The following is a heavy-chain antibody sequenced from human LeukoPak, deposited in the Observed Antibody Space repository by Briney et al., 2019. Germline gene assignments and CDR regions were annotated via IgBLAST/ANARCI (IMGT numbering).Heavy chain of an antibody. V-gene: IGHV4-34*01. D-gene: IGHD2-2*01. CDR2: INHSGST. CDR3: ARGPSRRSDY. Sequence: SETLSLTCAVYGGSFSGYYWSCIRQPPGKGLEWIGEINHSGSTNYNPSLKSRVTISVDTSKNQFSLKLSSVTAAGTAVYYCARGPSRRSDYWGQGTLLTVSS. CDR1: GGSFSGYY. J-gene: IGHJ4*02.